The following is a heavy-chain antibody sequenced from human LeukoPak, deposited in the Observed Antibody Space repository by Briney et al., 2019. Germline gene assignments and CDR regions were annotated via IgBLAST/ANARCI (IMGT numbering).Heavy chain of an antibody. J-gene: IGHJ4*02. CDR2: ISAYSGNT. CDR3: ARVECSGGSCYPSMDY. Sequence: ASVKVSCKASGYTFTSYGISWVRQAPGQGLEWMGWISAYSGNTNYAQKLQGRVTMTTDTSTSTAYMELRSLRSDDTAVYYCARVECSGGSCYPSMDYWGQGTLVTVSS. CDR1: GYTFTSYG. V-gene: IGHV1-18*01. D-gene: IGHD2-15*01.